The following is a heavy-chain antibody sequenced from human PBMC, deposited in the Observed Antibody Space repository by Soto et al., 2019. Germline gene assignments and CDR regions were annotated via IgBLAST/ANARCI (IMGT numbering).Heavy chain of an antibody. Sequence: QVQLVQSGAEVKKPGVSVKVSCKASGYTFTSYYMHRVRQAPGQGLEWMGIINPSGGSTSYAQKFQGRVTMTRDTSTSTVYMELSSLRSEDTAVYYCARNGMVVPAAIGWFDPWGQGTLVTVTS. D-gene: IGHD2-2*01. J-gene: IGHJ5*02. CDR2: INPSGGST. CDR3: ARNGMVVPAAIGWFDP. CDR1: GYTFTSYY. V-gene: IGHV1-46*01.